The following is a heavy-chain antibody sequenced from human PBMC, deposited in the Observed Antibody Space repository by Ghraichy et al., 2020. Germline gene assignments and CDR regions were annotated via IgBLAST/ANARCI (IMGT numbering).Heavy chain of an antibody. Sequence: SENLSLTCTVSGGSINSYYWSWIRQPPGKGLEWIGYINYSGSTNYNPSLKSRVTISVETSKNQFSLKLTSVTAADTAVYYCARDRAYCNSTSCYYSGMDVWGQGTTVTVSS. CDR2: INYSGST. CDR1: GGSINSYY. J-gene: IGHJ6*02. CDR3: ARDRAYCNSTSCYYSGMDV. D-gene: IGHD2-2*01. V-gene: IGHV4-59*01.